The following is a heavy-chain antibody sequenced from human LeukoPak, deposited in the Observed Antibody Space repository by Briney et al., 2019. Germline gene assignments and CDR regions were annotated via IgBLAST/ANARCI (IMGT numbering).Heavy chain of an antibody. V-gene: IGHV3-33*06. CDR3: AKDRGSSGWYDY. Sequence: PGRSLRLSCAASGFTFSSYGMHWVRQAPGKGLEWVAVIWYDGSNKYYADSVKGRFTISGDNSKNTLYLQMNSLRAEDTAVYYCAKDRGSSGWYDYWGQGTLVTVSS. CDR1: GFTFSSYG. CDR2: IWYDGSNK. D-gene: IGHD6-19*01. J-gene: IGHJ4*02.